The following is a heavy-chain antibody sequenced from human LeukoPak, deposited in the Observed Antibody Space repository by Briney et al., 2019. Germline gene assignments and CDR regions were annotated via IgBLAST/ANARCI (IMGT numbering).Heavy chain of an antibody. Sequence: ASVKVSCKASGYTFTSYGISWVRQAPGQGLEWMGWISAYNGNTNYAQKLQGRVTMTTDTSTSTAYMELSSLRSEDTAVYYCATTGCSSTSCYYYYYMDVWGKGTTVTVSS. CDR2: ISAYNGNT. CDR3: ATTGCSSTSCYYYYYMDV. J-gene: IGHJ6*03. V-gene: IGHV1-18*01. CDR1: GYTFTSYG. D-gene: IGHD2-2*01.